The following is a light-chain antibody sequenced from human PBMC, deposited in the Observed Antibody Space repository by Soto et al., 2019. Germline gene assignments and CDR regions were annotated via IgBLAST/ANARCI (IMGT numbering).Light chain of an antibody. CDR3: QQRSNWPPWT. J-gene: IGKJ1*01. Sequence: EIVLTQSPGTLSLSPGERATRSCRASQSVSSSYLAWYQQKPGQAPRLLIYGASSRATGIPDRFSGSGSGTDFTLTISSLEPEDFAVYYCQQRSNWPPWTFGQGTKVDIK. CDR1: QSVSSSY. CDR2: GAS. V-gene: IGKV3D-20*02.